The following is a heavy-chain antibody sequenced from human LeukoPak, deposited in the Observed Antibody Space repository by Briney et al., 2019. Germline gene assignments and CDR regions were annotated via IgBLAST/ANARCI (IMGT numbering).Heavy chain of an antibody. CDR2: ISYDGSNK. CDR1: GFTFRDPW. Sequence: GGSLRLSCAASGFTFRDPWMTWVRQAPGKGLEWVAAISYDGSNKYYADSVKGRFTISRDNSKNTLYLQMNSLRAEDTAVYYCAKDNYYDNSAYPDYWGQGTLVTVSS. V-gene: IGHV3-30*18. J-gene: IGHJ4*02. D-gene: IGHD3-22*01. CDR3: AKDNYYDNSAYPDY.